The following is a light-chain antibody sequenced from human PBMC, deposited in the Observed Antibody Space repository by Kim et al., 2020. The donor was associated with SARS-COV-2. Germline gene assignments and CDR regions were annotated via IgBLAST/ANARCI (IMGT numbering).Light chain of an antibody. Sequence: SPRERAPRACRASQSVSSTLAWYQQKPGQAPRLLIYGASTRANGIPARFSGSGSGTEFTLTISSLQSEDFAVYYCQQYNNWPPLTFGGGTKVDIK. V-gene: IGKV3-15*01. CDR2: GAS. CDR3: QQYNNWPPLT. CDR1: QSVSST. J-gene: IGKJ4*01.